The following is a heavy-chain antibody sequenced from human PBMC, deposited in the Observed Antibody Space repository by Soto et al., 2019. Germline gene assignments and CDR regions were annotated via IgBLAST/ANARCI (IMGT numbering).Heavy chain of an antibody. Sequence: QVQLQESGPGLVKPSQTLSLTCTVSGGSISSGDYYWSWIRQPPGKGLEWIGYIYYSGFTYYNPSLTVRLTMSVDTSKIQFAPKLSSVIASDTAVYYCARSDNYGPVDHWGQGTLVTVSS. CDR1: GGSISSGDYY. CDR3: ARSDNYGPVDH. J-gene: IGHJ4*02. CDR2: IYYSGFT. V-gene: IGHV4-30-4*01. D-gene: IGHD4-17*01.